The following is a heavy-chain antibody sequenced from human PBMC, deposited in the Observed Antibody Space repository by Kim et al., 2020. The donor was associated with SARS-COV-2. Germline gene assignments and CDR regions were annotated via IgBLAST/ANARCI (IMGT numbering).Heavy chain of an antibody. V-gene: IGHV5-10-1*01. Sequence: GESLKISCKGSGYSFTSYWISWVRQMPGKGLEWMGRIDPSDSYTNYSPSFQGHVTISADKSISTAYLQWSSLKASDTAMYYCAVPRGPNYYYYGMDVWGQGTTVTVSS. CDR3: AVPRGPNYYYYGMDV. J-gene: IGHJ6*02. CDR1: GYSFTSYW. CDR2: IDPSDSYT.